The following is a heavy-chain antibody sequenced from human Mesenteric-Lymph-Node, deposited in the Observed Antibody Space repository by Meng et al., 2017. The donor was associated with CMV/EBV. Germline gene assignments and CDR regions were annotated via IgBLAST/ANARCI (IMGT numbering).Heavy chain of an antibody. CDR2: IYSGGST. J-gene: IGHJ4*02. Sequence: GESLKISCAASGFTVSSNYMSWVRQAPGKGLEWVSVIYSGGSTYYADSVKGRFTISRDNSKNTLYLQMNSLRAEDTAVYYCASGIAPYFDHWGQGTLVTVSS. D-gene: IGHD6-13*01. V-gene: IGHV3-53*01. CDR1: GFTVSSNY. CDR3: ASGIAPYFDH.